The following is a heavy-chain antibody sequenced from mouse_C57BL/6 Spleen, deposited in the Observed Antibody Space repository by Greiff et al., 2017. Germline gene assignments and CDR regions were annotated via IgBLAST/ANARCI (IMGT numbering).Heavy chain of an antibody. CDR1: GYTFTDYN. CDR2: INPNNGGT. D-gene: IGHD5-1*01. Sequence: EVQGVESGPELVKPGASVKIPCKASGYTFTDYNMDWVKQSHGQSLEWIGEINPNNGGTIYNQKFEVKATLTLDQSSSTAYMELRSLTSENTAVYYCAREARVPWFAYWGQGTLVTVSA. CDR3: AREARVPWFAY. V-gene: IGHV1-18*01. J-gene: IGHJ3*01.